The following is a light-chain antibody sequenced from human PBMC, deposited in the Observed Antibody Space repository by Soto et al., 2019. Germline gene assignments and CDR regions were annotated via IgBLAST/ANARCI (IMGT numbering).Light chain of an antibody. CDR1: QSVSSSY. CDR3: QQYGSSSWT. J-gene: IGKJ1*01. Sequence: EIVLTQSPGTLSLSPGERATLSCRASQSVSSSYLAWYQQKPGLAPRLLIYGASSRATGIPDRFSGSGSGTDFTLTISRLEPEDVAVYYCQQYGSSSWTFGQGTKVEIK. CDR2: GAS. V-gene: IGKV3-20*01.